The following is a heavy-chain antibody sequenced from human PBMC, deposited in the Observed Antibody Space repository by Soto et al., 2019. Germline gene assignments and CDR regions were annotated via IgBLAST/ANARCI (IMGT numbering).Heavy chain of an antibody. Sequence: QLQLQESGPGLVKPSETLSLTCTVSGGSISSSSYYWGWIRQPPGKGLEWIGSIHYSGSTYYNPSLKSRVTIYIETSKNQISLKLSSVTAADTAVYYCARSLPETAKYYYLDVWGKGTTVTVSS. J-gene: IGHJ6*03. CDR2: IHYSGST. V-gene: IGHV4-39*01. D-gene: IGHD5-18*01. CDR3: ARSLPETAKYYYLDV. CDR1: GGSISSSSYY.